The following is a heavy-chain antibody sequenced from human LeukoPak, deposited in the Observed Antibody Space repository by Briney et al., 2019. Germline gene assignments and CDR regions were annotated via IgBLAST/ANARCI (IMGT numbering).Heavy chain of an antibody. D-gene: IGHD2-8*01. J-gene: IGHJ4*02. CDR2: INPSGGST. CDR3: ARAVLMVYAFDY. Sequence: GASVKVSCKASGYTFTSYYMHWVRQAPGQGLEWMGIINPSGGSTSYAQKFQGGVTMTRDTSTSAVYMGLSSLRSEDTAVYYCARAVLMVYAFDYWGQGTLVTVSS. V-gene: IGHV1-46*01. CDR1: GYTFTSYY.